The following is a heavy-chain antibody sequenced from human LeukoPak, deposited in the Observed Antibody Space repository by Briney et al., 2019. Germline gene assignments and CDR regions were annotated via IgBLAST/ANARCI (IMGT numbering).Heavy chain of an antibody. Sequence: NSSETLSLTCTVYGGSFTAYYWSWIRQPPGKGLEWIGEINQSGDTNYNPSLKSRVTVSVDTCKNQFSLKLSSVTAADTAVYYCAKSRGCSYGSWDKYFDYWGQGTLVTVSS. CDR3: AKSRGCSYGSWDKYFDY. D-gene: IGHD5-18*01. J-gene: IGHJ4*02. CDR1: GGSFTAYY. V-gene: IGHV4-34*01. CDR2: INQSGDT.